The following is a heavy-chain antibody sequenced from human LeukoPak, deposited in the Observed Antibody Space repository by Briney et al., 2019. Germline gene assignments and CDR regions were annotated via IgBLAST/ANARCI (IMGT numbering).Heavy chain of an antibody. Sequence: GGSLRLSCAASGFTFDDYGMSWVRQAPGKGLEWVSNINWNGDSTGYADSVKGRFTISRDNAKNSLYLHMNSLRAEDTAVYYCARESSYSPDYWGQGTLVTVSS. CDR2: INWNGDST. D-gene: IGHD1-26*01. CDR1: GFTFDDYG. CDR3: ARESSYSPDY. V-gene: IGHV3-20*04. J-gene: IGHJ4*02.